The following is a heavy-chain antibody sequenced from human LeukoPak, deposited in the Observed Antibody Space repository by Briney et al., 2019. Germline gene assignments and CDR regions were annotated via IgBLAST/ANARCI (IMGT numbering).Heavy chain of an antibody. CDR2: IIPIFGTA. J-gene: IGHJ4*02. D-gene: IGHD1-26*01. V-gene: IGHV1-69*13. CDR3: ARGHSGSYHTAGFDY. Sequence: EASVKVSCKASGGTFSSYAISWVRQAPGQGLEWMGGIIPIFGTANYAQKFQGRVTITADESTSTAYMELSSLRSEDTAVYYCARGHSGSYHTAGFDYWGQGALVTVSS. CDR1: GGTFSSYA.